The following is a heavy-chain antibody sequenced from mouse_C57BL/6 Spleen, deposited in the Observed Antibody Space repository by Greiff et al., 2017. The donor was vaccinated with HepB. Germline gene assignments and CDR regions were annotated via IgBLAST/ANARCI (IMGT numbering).Heavy chain of an antibody. V-gene: IGHV1-52*01. CDR1: GYTFTSYW. J-gene: IGHJ1*03. Sequence: QVQLQQPGAELVRPGSSVKLSCKASGYTFTSYWMHWVKQRPIQGLEWIGNIDPSDSETHYNQKFKDKATLTVDKSSSTAYMQLSSLTSEDSAVYYCARGLHYTPFDVWGTGTTVTVSS. CDR2: IDPSDSET. D-gene: IGHD2-12*01. CDR3: ARGLHYTPFDV.